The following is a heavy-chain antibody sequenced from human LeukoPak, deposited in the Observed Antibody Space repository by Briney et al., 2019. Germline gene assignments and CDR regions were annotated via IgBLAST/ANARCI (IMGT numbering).Heavy chain of an antibody. CDR3: ARHGSPYSSSWYLDY. CDR2: IYYSGST. V-gene: IGHV4-59*08. CDR1: GGSISSYY. Sequence: PSETLSLTCNVSGGSISSYYWSWIRQPPGKGLEWIGYIYYSGSTNYNPSLKSRVTISVDTSKNQFSLKLSSVTAADTAVYYCARHGSPYSSSWYLDYWGQGTLVTVSS. J-gene: IGHJ4*02. D-gene: IGHD6-13*01.